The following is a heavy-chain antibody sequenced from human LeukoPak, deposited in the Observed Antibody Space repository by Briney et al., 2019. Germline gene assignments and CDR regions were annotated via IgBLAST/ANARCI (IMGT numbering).Heavy chain of an antibody. CDR2: IYPNSGGT. J-gene: IGHJ4*02. V-gene: IGHV1-2*02. D-gene: IGHD4-17*01. Sequence: ASVKVSCKASGYTFSGHYMHWVRQAPGQGLEWMGWIYPNSGGTNYAQKFQGRVTMTRDTSISTAYVELRRLKLDDTAVYYCARVVGYGDYPFDYWGQGTLVTVSS. CDR1: GYTFSGHY. CDR3: ARVVGYGDYPFDY.